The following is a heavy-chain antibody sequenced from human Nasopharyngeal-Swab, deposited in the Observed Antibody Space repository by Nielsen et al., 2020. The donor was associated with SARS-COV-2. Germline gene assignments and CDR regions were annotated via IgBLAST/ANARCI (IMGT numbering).Heavy chain of an antibody. CDR1: GGSISSGGYY. CDR3: ARARITMIVVVDAFDI. D-gene: IGHD3-22*01. Sequence: SATLSLTCTVSGGSISSGGYYWSWIRQHPGKGLEWIGYIYYSGSTYYNPPLKSRVTISVDTSKNQFSLKLSSVTAADTAVYYCARARITMIVVVDAFDIWGQGTMVTVSS. CDR2: IYYSGST. J-gene: IGHJ3*02. V-gene: IGHV4-31*03.